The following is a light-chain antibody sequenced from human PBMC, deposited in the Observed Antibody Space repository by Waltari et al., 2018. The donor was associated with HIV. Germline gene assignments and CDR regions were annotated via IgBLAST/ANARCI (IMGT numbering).Light chain of an antibody. CDR3: QQSDSLWT. J-gene: IGKJ1*01. CDR1: QDIHKH. CDR2: EAS. V-gene: IGKV1-33*01. Sequence: DIQMTQSPSSLSSYVGATFTITCQASQDIHKHLNWYQQKPGEAPKVLISEASKLETGVPSRFIGTGSGRDYSLTISSLQPEDVATYYCQQSDSLWTFGQGTKV.